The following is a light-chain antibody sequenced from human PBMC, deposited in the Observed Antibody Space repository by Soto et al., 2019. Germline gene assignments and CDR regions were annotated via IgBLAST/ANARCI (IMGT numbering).Light chain of an antibody. J-gene: IGKJ2*01. V-gene: IGKV1-39*01. Sequence: DIQMTQSPSSLSASVRDRVTITCRASQTISTHLNWYQQKPGKAPKLLIYAASTLQSGVPSRFSGSGAGTDFTLTINSLQPEDFATYYGQQSITNPYTFGQGTKLEIK. CDR2: AAS. CDR1: QTISTH. CDR3: QQSITNPYT.